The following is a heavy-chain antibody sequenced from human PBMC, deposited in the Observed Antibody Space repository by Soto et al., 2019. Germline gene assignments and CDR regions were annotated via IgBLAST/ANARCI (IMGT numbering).Heavy chain of an antibody. J-gene: IGHJ4*02. D-gene: IGHD3-10*01. CDR3: ARLVYDTRLNYMHFDF. CDR1: GVSISSGNW. Sequence: SETLSLTCAVSGVSISSGNWWTWVRQSPQRGLEYIGEIFHDGTANYYPSFERRVAISVDTSKNQFSLKLTSVTAADTAIYFCARLVYDTRLNYMHFDFWGQGTLVTVSS. CDR2: IFHDGTA. V-gene: IGHV4-4*02.